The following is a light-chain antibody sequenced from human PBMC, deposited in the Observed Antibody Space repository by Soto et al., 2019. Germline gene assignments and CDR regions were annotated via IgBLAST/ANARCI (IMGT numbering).Light chain of an antibody. J-gene: IGKJ1*01. CDR2: GAS. CDR3: QQYNGWPWT. Sequence: EVVLTQSPVTLSLSPGERASLSCRASQFLSSYLAWYQQIPGQAPRLLMYGASTRATDIPARFSGSGSGTEFTLTITGLQSEDFAVYYCQQYNGWPWTFGLGTKVDIK. CDR1: QFLSSY. V-gene: IGKV3-15*01.